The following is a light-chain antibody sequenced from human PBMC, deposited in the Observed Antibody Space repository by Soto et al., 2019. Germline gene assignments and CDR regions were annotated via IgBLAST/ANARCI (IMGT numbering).Light chain of an antibody. CDR1: KIGSKS. CDR3: QVWDSSSDHVV. J-gene: IGLJ2*01. Sequence: SYELTQPPSVSVAPGKTARITCGGNKIGSKSVHWYQQKPGQAPVLVIYYDSDRPSGIPERFSGSNSGNTATLTISRVEAGDEGDYYCQVWDSSSDHVVFGGGTKLTVL. CDR2: YDS. V-gene: IGLV3-21*04.